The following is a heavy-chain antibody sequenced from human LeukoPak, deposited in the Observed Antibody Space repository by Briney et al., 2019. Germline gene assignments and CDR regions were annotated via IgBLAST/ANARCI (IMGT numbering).Heavy chain of an antibody. CDR2: ISYDGSNK. V-gene: IGHV3-30*03. CDR3: VRDSGSSEYYFDY. Sequence: GRSLRLSCAASGFTFSSYGMHWVRQAPGKGLEWVAVISYDGSNKYYADSVKGRFTISRDNSKNTLYLQMNSLRAEDTAVYYCVRDSGSSEYYFDYWGQGTLVTVSS. J-gene: IGHJ4*02. D-gene: IGHD1-26*01. CDR1: GFTFSSYG.